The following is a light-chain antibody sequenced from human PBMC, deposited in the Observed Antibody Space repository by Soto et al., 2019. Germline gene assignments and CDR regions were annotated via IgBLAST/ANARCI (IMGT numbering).Light chain of an antibody. V-gene: IGKV1-33*01. CDR2: DIS. CDR1: GHINTH. Sequence: DIQMTQSPPSLSASVGDRVTISCQASGHINTHLNWYQQRPGKPPRLLIYDISNLSTRIPSRFSGSLSGADFTFTINSLQPEDVGTYFCQQYDSFPFNFGGGTKVEIK. CDR3: QQYDSFPFN. J-gene: IGKJ4*01.